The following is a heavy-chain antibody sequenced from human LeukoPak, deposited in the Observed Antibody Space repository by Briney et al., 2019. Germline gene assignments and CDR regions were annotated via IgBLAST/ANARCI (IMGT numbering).Heavy chain of an antibody. CDR3: ARGGYSYSGSYYPSDY. CDR1: GFTFSSYA. CDR2: ISYDGSNK. Sequence: GGSLRLSCAASGFTFSSYAMHWVRQAPGKGLEWVAVISYDGSNKYYADSVKGRFTISRDNSKNTLYLQMNSLRAEDTAVYYCARGGYSYSGSYYPSDYWGQGTLVTVSS. J-gene: IGHJ4*02. D-gene: IGHD1-26*01. V-gene: IGHV3-30*04.